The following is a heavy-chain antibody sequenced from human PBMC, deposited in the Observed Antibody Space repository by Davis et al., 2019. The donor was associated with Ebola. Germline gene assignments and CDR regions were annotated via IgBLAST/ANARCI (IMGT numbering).Heavy chain of an antibody. CDR1: GYTFTSYG. CDR2: IIPIFGTA. D-gene: IGHD1-1*01. V-gene: IGHV1-69*13. Sequence: SVKVSCKASGYTFTSYGISWVRQAPGQGLEWMGGIIPIFGTANYAQKFQGRVTITADESTSTAYMELSSLRSEDTAVYYCAGGVRDAFDIWGQGTMVTVSS. J-gene: IGHJ3*02. CDR3: AGGVRDAFDI.